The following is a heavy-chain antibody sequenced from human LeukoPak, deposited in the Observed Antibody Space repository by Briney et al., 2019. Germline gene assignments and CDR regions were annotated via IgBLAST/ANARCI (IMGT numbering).Heavy chain of an antibody. CDR3: ARSWMYSYGLMDV. V-gene: IGHV4-34*01. CDR2: INHSGST. J-gene: IGHJ6*02. CDR1: GGSFSGYY. Sequence: PSETLSLTCAVYGGSFSGYYWSWIRQPPGKGLEWIGEINHSGSTNYNPSLKSRVTISVDTSKNQFSLKLSSVTAADTAVYYCARSWMYSYGLMDVWGQGTTVTVSS. D-gene: IGHD5-18*01.